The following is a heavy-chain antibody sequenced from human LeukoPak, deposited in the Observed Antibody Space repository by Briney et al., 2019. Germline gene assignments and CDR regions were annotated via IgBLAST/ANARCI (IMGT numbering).Heavy chain of an antibody. V-gene: IGHV1-18*01. D-gene: IGHD1-26*01. CDR3: ASTSAVGATVYYYYGMDV. CDR1: GYTFTSYG. J-gene: IGHJ6*02. CDR2: ISAYNGNT. Sequence: ATVKVSCKASGYTFTSYGISWVQQAPGQGLEWMGWISAYNGNTNYAQKLQGRVTMTTDTSTSTAYMELRSLRSDDTAVYYCASTSAVGATVYYYYGMDVWGQGTTVTVSS.